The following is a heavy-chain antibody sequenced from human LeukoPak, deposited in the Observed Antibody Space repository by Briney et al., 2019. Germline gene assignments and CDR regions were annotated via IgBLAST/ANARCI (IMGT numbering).Heavy chain of an antibody. CDR3: ARVVARQQRGLPLGGYYFDY. CDR2: INAGNGNT. Sequence: GASVKVSCKASGYTFTSYAMHWVRQAPGQRLEWMGWINAGNGNTKYSQKFQGRVTITRDTSASTAYMELSSLRSEDTAVYYCARVVARQQRGLPLGGYYFDYWGQGTLVTVSS. CDR1: GYTFTSYA. D-gene: IGHD6-13*01. J-gene: IGHJ4*02. V-gene: IGHV1-3*01.